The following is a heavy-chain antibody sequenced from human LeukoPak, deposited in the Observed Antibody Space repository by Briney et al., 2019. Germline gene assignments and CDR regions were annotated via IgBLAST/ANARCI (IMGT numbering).Heavy chain of an antibody. CDR2: IQYVGSNT. CDR1: GFTFSSYG. Sequence: GGSLRLSCAASGFTFSSYGMHWVRQAPGKGLEWVAFIQYVGSNTYYGDSVKGRFTISRDNSMNTLYLQMNSLRAEDTAVYYCAKDGSRYSSTWYDYWGQGTLVTVSS. D-gene: IGHD6-13*01. CDR3: AKDGSRYSSTWYDY. V-gene: IGHV3-30*02. J-gene: IGHJ4*02.